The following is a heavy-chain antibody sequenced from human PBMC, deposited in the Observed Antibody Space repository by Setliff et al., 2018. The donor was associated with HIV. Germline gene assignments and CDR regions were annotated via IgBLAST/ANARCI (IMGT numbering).Heavy chain of an antibody. Sequence: SETLSLTCTVSGGSISSSSYYWGWIRQPPGKGLEWIGSIYYSGSTYYNPSLKSRVTISVDTSKNQFSLKLSSVTAADTAVYYCARPPGKWLVLGHWYFELWGRGTLVTVSS. CDR1: GGSISSSSYY. CDR2: IYYSGST. CDR3: ARPPGKWLVLGHWYFEL. J-gene: IGHJ2*01. V-gene: IGHV4-39*01. D-gene: IGHD6-19*01.